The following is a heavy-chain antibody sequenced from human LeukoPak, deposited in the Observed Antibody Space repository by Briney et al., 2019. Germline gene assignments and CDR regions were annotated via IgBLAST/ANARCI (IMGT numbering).Heavy chain of an antibody. CDR1: GFTFRSSW. J-gene: IGHJ4*02. CDR2: ISTDGDFK. CDR3: ARDLSFSTDD. D-gene: IGHD2-2*01. Sequence: GGSLRLSCAASGFTFRSSWMHWVRQVPGKGLVWVSHISTDGDFKDYADSVKGRFIISRDNAKDTLFLQMNRLRADDTALFCARDLSFSTDDWRQGTLVTVYS. V-gene: IGHV3-74*01.